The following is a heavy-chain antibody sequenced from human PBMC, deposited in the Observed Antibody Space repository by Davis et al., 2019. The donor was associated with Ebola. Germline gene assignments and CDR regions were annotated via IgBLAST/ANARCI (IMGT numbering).Heavy chain of an antibody. CDR2: IYYSGST. CDR3: ARERYGTTWDYYYYGMDV. J-gene: IGHJ6*02. D-gene: IGHD1-7*01. V-gene: IGHV4-61*01. Sequence: SETLSLTCTVSGGSVSSGSYYWSWIRQPPEKGLEWVGYIYYSGSTNCNPSLKSRVTISVDTSKNQFSLKLSSVTAADTAVYYCARERYGTTWDYYYYGMDVWGQGTTVTVSS. CDR1: GGSVSSGSYY.